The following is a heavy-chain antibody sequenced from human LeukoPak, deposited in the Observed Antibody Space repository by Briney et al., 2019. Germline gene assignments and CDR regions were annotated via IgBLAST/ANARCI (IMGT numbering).Heavy chain of an antibody. CDR1: GGSISSYY. D-gene: IGHD6-13*01. CDR2: IYYSGST. CDR3: ASYSSSARALGY. V-gene: IGHV4-59*01. Sequence: SETLSLTCTVSGGSISSYYWSWIRQPPGKGLEWIGYIYYSGSTNYNPSLKSRVTISVDTSKNQFSLKLSSVTAADTAVYYCASYSSSARALGYWGQGTLVTVSS. J-gene: IGHJ4*02.